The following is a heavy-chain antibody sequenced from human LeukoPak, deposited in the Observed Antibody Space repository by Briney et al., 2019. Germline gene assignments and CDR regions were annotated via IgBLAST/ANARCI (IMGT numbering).Heavy chain of an antibody. D-gene: IGHD3-9*01. V-gene: IGHV1-18*01. CDR3: ATDLLRYFDNLADQDY. J-gene: IGHJ4*02. CDR1: DYRFSNYG. Sequence: ASVKVSCKTSDYRFSNYGISWVRQAPGQGLEWMGWISGYNDDTYYGHKFQGRVTMTTDTSTSTVYMELRSLRSDDTAVYYCATDLLRYFDNLADQDYWGQGTLVTVSS. CDR2: ISGYNDDT.